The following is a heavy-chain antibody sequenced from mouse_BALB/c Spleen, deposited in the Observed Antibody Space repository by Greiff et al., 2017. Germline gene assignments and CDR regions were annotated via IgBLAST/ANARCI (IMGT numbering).Heavy chain of an antibody. CDR2: INPSNGGT. CDR3: ARWYGNYEYCDV. J-gene: IGHJ1*01. V-gene: IGHV1S81*02. Sequence: QVQLKESGAELVKPGASVKLSCKASGYTFTSYYMYWVKQRPGQGLEWIGEINPSNGGTNFNEKFKSKATLTVDKSSSTAYMQLSSLTSEDSAVYYCARWYGNYEYCDVWGAGTTVTVSS. CDR1: GYTFTSYY. D-gene: IGHD2-10*02.